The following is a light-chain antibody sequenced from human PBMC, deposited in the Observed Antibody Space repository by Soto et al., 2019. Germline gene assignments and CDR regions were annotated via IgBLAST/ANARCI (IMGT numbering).Light chain of an antibody. CDR2: AAS. J-gene: IGKJ4*01. V-gene: IGKV1-12*01. Sequence: DIQMTQSPSFVSASVGDRVTITCRASQGISSWLAWYQHRPGRAPKLLIHAASNLESGVPSRFSGSGSGTDFTLTISSLQPEDFATYYCQQTTSFPLTSGGGTKVEIK. CDR3: QQTTSFPLT. CDR1: QGISSW.